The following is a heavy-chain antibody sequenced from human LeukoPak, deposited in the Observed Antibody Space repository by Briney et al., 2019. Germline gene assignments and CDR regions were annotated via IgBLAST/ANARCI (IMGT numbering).Heavy chain of an antibody. D-gene: IGHD6-13*01. Sequence: ASVKVSCKASGYTFTSYDINWVRQATGQGLEWVGWMNPNSGNTGYAQKFQGRVTMTRNTSISTAYMELSSLRSEDTAVYYCARARSRRIALSWLSYYYYGMDVWGQGTTVTVSS. J-gene: IGHJ6*02. CDR2: MNPNSGNT. CDR3: ARARSRRIALSWLSYYYYGMDV. CDR1: GYTFTSYD. V-gene: IGHV1-8*01.